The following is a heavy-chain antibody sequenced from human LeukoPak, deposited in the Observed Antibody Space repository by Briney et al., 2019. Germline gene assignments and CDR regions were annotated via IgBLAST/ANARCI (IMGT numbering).Heavy chain of an antibody. D-gene: IGHD4-17*01. CDR3: ASYGDHEGDFDY. J-gene: IGHJ4*02. Sequence: ASVKVSCKASGYTFTSYDINWVRQATGQGLEWMGWMNPNSGNTGYAQKFQGRVTMTRNTSISTAYMELSSLRSEDTAVYYCASYGDHEGDFDYWGQGTRVTVSS. CDR1: GYTFTSYD. V-gene: IGHV1-8*01. CDR2: MNPNSGNT.